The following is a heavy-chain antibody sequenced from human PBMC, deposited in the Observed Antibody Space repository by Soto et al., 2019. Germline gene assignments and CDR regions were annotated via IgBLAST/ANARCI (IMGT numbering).Heavy chain of an antibody. CDR3: ARGAYGPNWFDP. V-gene: IGHV4-61*01. D-gene: IGHD1-26*01. CDR2: IYYSGST. J-gene: IGHJ5*02. Sequence: SETLSLTCTVSGGSVSSGSYYWSWIRQPPGKGLEWIGYIYYSGSTNYNPSFKSRVTISVDTSKNQFSLKLSSVTAADTAVYYCARGAYGPNWFDPWGQGTLVTVSS. CDR1: GGSVSSGSYY.